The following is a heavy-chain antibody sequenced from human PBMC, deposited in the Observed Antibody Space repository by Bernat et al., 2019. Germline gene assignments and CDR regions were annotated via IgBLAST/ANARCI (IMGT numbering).Heavy chain of an antibody. J-gene: IGHJ4*02. CDR3: ARVGFPSIAAQAAYFDY. D-gene: IGHD6-6*01. V-gene: IGHV4-4*02. CDR2: IYHSGST. Sequence: QVQLQESGPGLVKPSGTLSLTCAVSGGSISSSNWWSWVRQPPGKGLEWIGEIYHSGSTNYNPSLKSRVTISVDKSKNQFSLKLSSVTAADTAVYYCARVGFPSIAAQAAYFDYWGQGTLVTVSS. CDR1: GGSISSSNW.